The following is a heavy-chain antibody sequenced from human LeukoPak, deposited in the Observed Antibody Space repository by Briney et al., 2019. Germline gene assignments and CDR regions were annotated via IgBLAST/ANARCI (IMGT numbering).Heavy chain of an antibody. CDR3: ARADIVVVPAASTLFDY. J-gene: IGHJ4*02. D-gene: IGHD2-2*01. CDR2: IYYSGST. CDR1: GGSISSGGYY. Sequence: SETLSLTCTVSGGSISSGGYYWSWIRQHPGKGLDWIGYIYYSGSTYYNPSLKSRVTISVDTSKNQFSLKLSSVTAADTAVYYCARADIVVVPAASTLFDYWGQGTLVTVSS. V-gene: IGHV4-31*03.